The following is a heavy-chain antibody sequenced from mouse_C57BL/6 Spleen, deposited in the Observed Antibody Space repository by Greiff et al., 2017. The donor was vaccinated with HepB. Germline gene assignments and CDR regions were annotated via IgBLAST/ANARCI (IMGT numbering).Heavy chain of an antibody. J-gene: IGHJ2*01. CDR2: IYPSDSET. CDR1: GYTFTSYW. CDR3: ARWDYGSSLDY. Sequence: QVHVKQSGAELVRPGSSVKLSCKASGYTFTSYWMDWVKQRPGQGLEWIGNIYPSDSETHYNQKFKDKATLTVDKSSSTAYMQLSSLTSEDSAVYYCARWDYGSSLDYWGQGTTLTVSS. V-gene: IGHV1-61*01. D-gene: IGHD1-1*01.